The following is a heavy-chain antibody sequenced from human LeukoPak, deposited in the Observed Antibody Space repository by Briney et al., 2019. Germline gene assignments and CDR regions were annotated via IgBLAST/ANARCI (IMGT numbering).Heavy chain of an antibody. CDR3: ARLCQVTTCAKFEY. CDR2: VYYSGST. J-gene: IGHJ4*02. D-gene: IGHD2-21*02. V-gene: IGHV4-39*01. Sequence: PSETLSLTCTVSGDSLSSGLYYWGWIRQPPGKRLTWIGSVYYSGSTLFSASFENRVAMPVDRSKNQFSLKLNSVTAADTATYNSARLCQVTTCAKFEYWGKGILVTVAS. CDR1: GDSLSSGLYY.